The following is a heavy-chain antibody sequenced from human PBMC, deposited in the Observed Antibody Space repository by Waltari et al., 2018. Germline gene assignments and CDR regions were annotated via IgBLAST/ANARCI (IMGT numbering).Heavy chain of an antibody. CDR1: GFTFSSSW. CDR3: ATAGYYRFDF. Sequence: EVQLVESGGDLVQPGGSLRLSCVGSGFTFSSSWLHWVRQAPGEGLVWVARSNSEGSTTDDADSVRGRFTISRDNAKNTLYLQINSLSVEDTAIYYCATAGYYRFDFWGQGTLVTVSS. V-gene: IGHV3-74*01. CDR2: SNSEGSTT. J-gene: IGHJ4*02. D-gene: IGHD2-8*01.